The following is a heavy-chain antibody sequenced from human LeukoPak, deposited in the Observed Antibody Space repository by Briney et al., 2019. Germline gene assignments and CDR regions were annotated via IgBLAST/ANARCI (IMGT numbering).Heavy chain of an antibody. CDR2: ICSNGGST. D-gene: IGHD6-19*01. Sequence: GGSLRLSCAASGFTFSDYGMHWVRQAPGKGLEYVSTICSNGGSTYYANSVKGRFTVSRDNSKNTLYLQMGSLRADDMAAYYCARDSSSRPFDYWGQGTLVTVSS. CDR3: ARDSSSRPFDY. J-gene: IGHJ4*02. V-gene: IGHV3-64*01. CDR1: GFTFSDYG.